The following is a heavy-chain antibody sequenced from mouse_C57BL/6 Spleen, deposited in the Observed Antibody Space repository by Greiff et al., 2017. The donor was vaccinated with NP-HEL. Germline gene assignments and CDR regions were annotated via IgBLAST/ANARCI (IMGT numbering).Heavy chain of an antibody. D-gene: IGHD1-1*01. J-gene: IGHJ1*03. CDR1: GISITTGNYR. CDR2: IYYSGTI. Sequence: EVKLQESGPGLVKPSQTVFLTCTVTGISITTGNYRWSWIRQFPGNKLEWIGYIYYSGTITYNPSLTSRTTITRDTPKNQFFLEMNSLTAEDTATYYCARVAYYYGGFDVWGTGTTVTVSS. V-gene: IGHV3-5*01. CDR3: ARVAYYYGGFDV.